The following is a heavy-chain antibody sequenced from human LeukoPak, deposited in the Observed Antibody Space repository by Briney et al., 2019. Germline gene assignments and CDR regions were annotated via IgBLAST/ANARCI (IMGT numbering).Heavy chain of an antibody. J-gene: IGHJ6*03. V-gene: IGHV4-61*08. CDR1: GGSISSGGYY. CDR3: AREGNSYYGSGSYSAGDYMDV. D-gene: IGHD3-10*01. Sequence: KPSETLSLTCTVSGGSISSGGYYWSWIRQPPGKGLEWIGYIYHSGSTNYNPSLKSRVTISVDTSKNQFSLKLSSVTAADTAVYYCAREGNSYYGSGSYSAGDYMDVWGKGTTVTVSS. CDR2: IYHSGST.